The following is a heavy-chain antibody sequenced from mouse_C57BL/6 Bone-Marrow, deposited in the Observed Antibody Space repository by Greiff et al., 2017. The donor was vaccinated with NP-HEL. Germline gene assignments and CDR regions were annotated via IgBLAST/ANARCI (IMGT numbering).Heavy chain of an antibody. CDR2: IDPETGGT. J-gene: IGHJ2*01. CDR1: GYTFTDYE. V-gene: IGHV1-15*01. Sequence: QVQLQQSGAELVRPGASVTLSCKASGYTFTDYEMHWVKQTPVHGLEWIGAIDPETGGTAYNQKFKGKAILTADKSSSTAYMELRSLTSEDSAVYYCTRSLYSNYGYWGQGTTLPVSS. D-gene: IGHD2-5*01. CDR3: TRSLYSNYGY.